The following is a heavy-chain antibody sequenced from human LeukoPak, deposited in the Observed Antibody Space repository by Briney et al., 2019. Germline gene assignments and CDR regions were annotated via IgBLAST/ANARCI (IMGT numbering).Heavy chain of an antibody. CDR1: GFTFSGYS. Sequence: GGSLRLSCAASGFTFSGYSMTWVRQAPGKGLEWVSYISGSGSATSYADSVEGRFTISRDNAKNSLYLQMNSLRDEDTAVYYCARERIAMAGTGRYYFDYWGQGTLVTVSS. J-gene: IGHJ4*02. V-gene: IGHV3-48*02. D-gene: IGHD6-19*01. CDR2: ISGSGSAT. CDR3: ARERIAMAGTGRYYFDY.